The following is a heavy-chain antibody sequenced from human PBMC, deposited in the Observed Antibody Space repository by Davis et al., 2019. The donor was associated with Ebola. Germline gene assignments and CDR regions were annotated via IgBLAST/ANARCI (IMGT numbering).Heavy chain of an antibody. CDR3: ARDSVAVAGSGLFDY. J-gene: IGHJ4*03. Sequence: GESLKISCAASGFTFSSYSMNWVRQAPGKGLEWVSYISSSSSTIYYADSVKGRFTISRDNAKNSLYLQMNSLRDEDTAVYYCARDSVAVAGSGLFDYWGQGTTVTVSS. D-gene: IGHD6-19*01. CDR2: ISSSSSTI. CDR1: GFTFSSYS. V-gene: IGHV3-48*02.